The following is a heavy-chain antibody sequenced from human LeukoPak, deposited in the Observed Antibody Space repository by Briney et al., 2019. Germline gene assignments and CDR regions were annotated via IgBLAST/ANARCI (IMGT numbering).Heavy chain of an antibody. CDR2: ISGSSSYI. CDR3: ARGDGESFDY. J-gene: IGHJ4*02. Sequence: GGSLRLSCAASGFTFSSYNMNWVRQAPGKGLEWVSSISGSSSYIFYADSVKGRFTIPRDNAKNSLYLQMNSLRAEDTAVYYCARGDGESFDYWGQGTLVTVSS. D-gene: IGHD2-21*02. V-gene: IGHV3-21*01. CDR1: GFTFSSYN.